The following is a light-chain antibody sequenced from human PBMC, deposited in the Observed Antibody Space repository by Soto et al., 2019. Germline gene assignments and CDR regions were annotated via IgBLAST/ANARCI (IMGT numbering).Light chain of an antibody. Sequence: EIVLTQSPATLSLSPGERATLSCRASQSVNSYLAWYQQKPGQAPRLLIYEASNRSTGIPARFSGSGSGTDFTLNITSLEPEDFAVYYGQQRSSWPLITIGQGTLLEIK. J-gene: IGKJ5*01. CDR1: QSVNSY. CDR3: QQRSSWPLIT. V-gene: IGKV3-11*01. CDR2: EAS.